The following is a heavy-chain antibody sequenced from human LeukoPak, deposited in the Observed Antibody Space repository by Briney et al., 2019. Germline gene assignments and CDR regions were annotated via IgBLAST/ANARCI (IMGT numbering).Heavy chain of an antibody. J-gene: IGHJ4*02. D-gene: IGHD5-12*01. CDR3: ARGGTEYFDY. CDR1: GGTFISYA. V-gene: IGHV1-69*13. Sequence: SVKVSCKASGGTFISYAISWVRQAPGQGLEWMGGIIPIFGTANYAQKFQGRVTITADESTSTAYMELSSLRSEDTAVCYCARGGTEYFDYWGQGTLVTVSS. CDR2: IIPIFGTA.